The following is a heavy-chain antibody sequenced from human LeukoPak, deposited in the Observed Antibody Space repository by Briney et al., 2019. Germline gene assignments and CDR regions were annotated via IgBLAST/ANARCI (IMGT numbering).Heavy chain of an antibody. D-gene: IGHD6-19*01. V-gene: IGHV3-30*04. CDR3: AHIAVAGKGNWFDP. J-gene: IGHJ5*02. CDR2: ISYDGSNK. Sequence: QPGRSLRLSCAASGFTFSSYAMHWVRQAPGKGLEWVAVISYDGSNKYYADSVKGRFTISRDNSKNTLYLQMNTLRAEDTAVYYCAHIAVAGKGNWFDPWGQGTLVTVSS. CDR1: GFTFSSYA.